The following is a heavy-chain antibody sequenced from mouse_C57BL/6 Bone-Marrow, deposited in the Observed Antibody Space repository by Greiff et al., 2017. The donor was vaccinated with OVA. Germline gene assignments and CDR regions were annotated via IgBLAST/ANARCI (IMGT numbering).Heavy chain of an antibody. CDR1: GFTFSDYG. J-gene: IGHJ3*01. Sequence: EVKLMESGGGLVKPGGSLKLSCAASGFTFSDYGMHWVRQAPEKGLEWVAYISSGSSTIYYADTVKGRFTISRDNAKNTLFLQMTSLRSEDTAMYYCARSDGYTWFAYWGQGTLVTVSA. V-gene: IGHV5-17*01. D-gene: IGHD2-3*01. CDR3: ARSDGYTWFAY. CDR2: ISSGSSTI.